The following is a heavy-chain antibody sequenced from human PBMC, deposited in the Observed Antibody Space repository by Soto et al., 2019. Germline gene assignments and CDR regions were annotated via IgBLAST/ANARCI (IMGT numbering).Heavy chain of an antibody. CDR3: ARDHLPTYYYDSSGFGIDY. J-gene: IGHJ4*02. Sequence: PGGSLRLSCAASGFTFSSYAMHWVRQAPGKGLEWVAVISYDGSNRYYADSVKGRFTISRDNSKNTLYLQMNSLRAEDTAVYYCARDHLPTYYYDSSGFGIDYWGQGTPVTVS. V-gene: IGHV3-30-3*01. CDR2: ISYDGSNR. CDR1: GFTFSSYA. D-gene: IGHD3-22*01.